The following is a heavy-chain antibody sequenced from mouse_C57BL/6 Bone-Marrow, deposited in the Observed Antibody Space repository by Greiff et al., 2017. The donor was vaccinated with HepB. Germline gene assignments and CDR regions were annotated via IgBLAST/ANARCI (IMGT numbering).Heavy chain of an antibody. CDR3: ARSYHHGRHYYAMDY. Sequence: QVQLQQSGAERGKPGASVKMSCKTSGNTFTHYWMHWVNQRPGQGLEWIGYINPSSGYTKYNQKFKDKATLTADKSSSTAYMQLSSLTYEDSAFYYCARSYHHGRHYYAMDYSSQGTPSTVSS. CDR1: GNTFTHYW. V-gene: IGHV1-7*01. J-gene: IGHJ4*01. CDR2: INPSSGYT. D-gene: IGHD1-1*01.